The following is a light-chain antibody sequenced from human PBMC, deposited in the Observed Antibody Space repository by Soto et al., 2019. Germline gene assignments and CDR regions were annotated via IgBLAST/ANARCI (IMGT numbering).Light chain of an antibody. J-gene: IGKJ2*01. CDR1: QSVSSN. V-gene: IGKV3-15*01. CDR3: QQYNNWPYT. Sequence: EIVMTQAPATLSLYPGERVTLSCMAIQSVSSNLAWYQQKPGQAPRLLIYGASTRATGIPARFSGSGSGTEFPLTISSLQSEDLAVYYCQQYNNWPYTFGQGTKLEIK. CDR2: GAS.